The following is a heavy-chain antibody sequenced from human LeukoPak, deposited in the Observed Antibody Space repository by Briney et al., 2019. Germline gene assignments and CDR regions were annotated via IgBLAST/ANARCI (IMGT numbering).Heavy chain of an antibody. CDR3: ASGYSYGAPDY. CDR1: GYTFTSYG. J-gene: IGHJ4*02. V-gene: IGHV1-46*01. D-gene: IGHD5-18*01. CDR2: INPSGGST. Sequence: ASVKVSCKASGYTFTSYGISWVRQAPGQGLEWMGIINPSGGSTSYAQKFQGRVTMTRDTSTSTVYMELSSLRSEDTAVYYCASGYSYGAPDYWGQGTPVTVSS.